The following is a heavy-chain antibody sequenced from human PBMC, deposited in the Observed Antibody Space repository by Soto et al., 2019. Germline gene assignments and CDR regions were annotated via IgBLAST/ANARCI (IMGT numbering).Heavy chain of an antibody. CDR2: INPNSGGT. CDR3: ARASVTMVRGVNRPFDP. D-gene: IGHD3-10*01. Sequence: ASVKVSCKASGYTFTGYYMHWVRQAPGQGLEWMGWINPNSGGTNYAQKFQGWVTMTRDTSISTAYMELSRLRSYDTAVYYCARASVTMVRGVNRPFDPWGQGTLVTVSS. V-gene: IGHV1-2*04. CDR1: GYTFTGYY. J-gene: IGHJ5*02.